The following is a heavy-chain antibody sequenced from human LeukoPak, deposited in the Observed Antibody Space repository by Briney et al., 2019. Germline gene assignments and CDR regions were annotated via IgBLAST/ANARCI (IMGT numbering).Heavy chain of an antibody. V-gene: IGHV3-30-3*01. Sequence: PGGSLRLSCAASRFTLSSYAMHWVRQAPGKGLEWVAVISYDGSNKYYADSVKGRFTISRDNSKNTLYLQVNSLRAEDTAVYYCARIISGSYYAKDYWGQGTLVTVSS. D-gene: IGHD1-26*01. CDR2: ISYDGSNK. CDR3: ARIISGSYYAKDY. J-gene: IGHJ4*02. CDR1: RFTLSSYA.